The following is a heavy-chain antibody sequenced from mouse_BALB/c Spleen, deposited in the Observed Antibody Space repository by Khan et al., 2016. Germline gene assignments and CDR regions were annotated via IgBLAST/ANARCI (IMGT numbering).Heavy chain of an antibody. J-gene: IGHJ1*01. CDR2: IYPGGGYT. CDR1: GYTFTNYW. CDR3: ARFYYGSSYWYFDV. V-gene: IGHV1-63*02. D-gene: IGHD1-1*01. Sequence: QVQLQQSGAELVRPGTSVKISCKASGYTFTNYWLGWVKQRPGHGLEWIGDIYPGGGYTNYNEKFKGKATLTADTSSSTAYMQLSSLTSEDSAVYFCARFYYGSSYWYFDVRGAGTTVTVSS.